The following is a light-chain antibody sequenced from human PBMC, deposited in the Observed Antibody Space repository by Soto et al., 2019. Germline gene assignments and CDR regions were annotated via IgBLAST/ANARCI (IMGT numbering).Light chain of an antibody. V-gene: IGLV2-8*01. CDR3: IAYTGNDNFV. CDR2: AVS. J-gene: IGLJ1*01. CDR1: SNDVGGNNDY. Sequence: QSVLTQPPSASGSPGQSVTISCTGSSNDVGGNNDYVSWYQQHPGKAPKLLIYAVSKRPSGVSERFSGSKSGNTASLTVSGLQAEDEADYYCIAYTGNDNFVFXSGTKVTVL.